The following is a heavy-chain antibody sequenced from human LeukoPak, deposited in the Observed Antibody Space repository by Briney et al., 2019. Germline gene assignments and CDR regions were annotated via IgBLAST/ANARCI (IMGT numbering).Heavy chain of an antibody. CDR1: GFTFSSYA. J-gene: IGHJ4*02. CDR3: AKDRVRWLQLFYFDY. Sequence: GGSLRLSCAASGFTFSSYAMSWVRQAPGKGLEWVSAISGSGGSTYYADSVKGRFTISRDKSKNTLYLQMNSLRAEDTAVYYCAKDRVRWLQLFYFDYWGQGTLVTVSS. V-gene: IGHV3-23*01. CDR2: ISGSGGST. D-gene: IGHD5-24*01.